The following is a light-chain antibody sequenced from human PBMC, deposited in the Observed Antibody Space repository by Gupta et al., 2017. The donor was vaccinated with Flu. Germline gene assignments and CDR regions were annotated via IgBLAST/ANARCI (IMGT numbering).Light chain of an antibody. CDR1: QAISSS. Sequence: DIQLTQSPSFLSASVGDRVTITCRASQAISSSLAWYQHQPGKAPKLLIYAAVTLQSGVPSRFSASGSGTDFTLTITNLQPEDVATYYCQQLNRYPFTFDGGTKVEV. CDR3: QQLNRYPFT. J-gene: IGKJ4*01. CDR2: AAV. V-gene: IGKV1-9*01.